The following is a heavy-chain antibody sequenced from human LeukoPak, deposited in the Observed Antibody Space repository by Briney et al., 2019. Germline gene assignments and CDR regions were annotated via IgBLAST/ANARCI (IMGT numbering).Heavy chain of an antibody. V-gene: IGHV4-39*07. Sequence: NPSETLSLTCTVSGGSISSSSSYWGWIRQPPGKGLEWIGEINHSGSTNYNPSLKSRVTISVDTSKNQFSLKLSSVTAADTAVYYCARKASIVVVPAGTGYGMDVWGQGTTVTVSS. J-gene: IGHJ6*02. CDR3: ARKASIVVVPAGTGYGMDV. CDR2: INHSGST. D-gene: IGHD2-2*01. CDR1: GGSISSSSSY.